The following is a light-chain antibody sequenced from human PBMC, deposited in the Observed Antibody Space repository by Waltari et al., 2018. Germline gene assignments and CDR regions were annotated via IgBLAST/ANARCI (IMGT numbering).Light chain of an antibody. Sequence: SYELTQPPSVSVSPGQTASITCSGTALGDTHRCWYQQKPGQSPILVIYQDTKRPSGIPARFSGSNSGNTATLTISGTQTMDEADYYCQAWDSSTVVFGGGTKLTVL. V-gene: IGLV3-1*01. CDR1: ALGDTH. J-gene: IGLJ3*02. CDR2: QDT. CDR3: QAWDSSTVV.